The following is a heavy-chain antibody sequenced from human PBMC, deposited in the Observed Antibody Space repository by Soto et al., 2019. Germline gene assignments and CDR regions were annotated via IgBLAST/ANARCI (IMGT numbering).Heavy chain of an antibody. V-gene: IGHV1-69*02. Sequence: SVKVSCKASGGTFSIYTISWVRQAPGQGLEWMGRIIPILGIANYAQKFQGRVTITADKSTSTAYMELSSLRSEDTAVYYCANSITIFGVVINANYYMDVWGKGTTVTVSS. CDR1: GGTFSIYT. CDR2: IIPILGIA. D-gene: IGHD3-3*01. J-gene: IGHJ6*03. CDR3: ANSITIFGVVINANYYMDV.